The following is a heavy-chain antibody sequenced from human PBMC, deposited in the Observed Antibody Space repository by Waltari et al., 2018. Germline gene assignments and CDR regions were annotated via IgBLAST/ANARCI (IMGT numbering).Heavy chain of an antibody. CDR2: INHSGST. V-gene: IGHV4-34*01. Sequence: QVQLQQWGAGLLKPSETLSLTCAVYGGSFSGYYWSWIRQPPGKGLEWIGEINHSGSTNYNPSLKSRGTISVDTSKNQFSLKLSSVTAADTAVYYCARGKSGSRAFDIWGQGTMVTVSS. CDR3: ARGKSGSRAFDI. J-gene: IGHJ3*02. D-gene: IGHD3-3*01. CDR1: GGSFSGYY.